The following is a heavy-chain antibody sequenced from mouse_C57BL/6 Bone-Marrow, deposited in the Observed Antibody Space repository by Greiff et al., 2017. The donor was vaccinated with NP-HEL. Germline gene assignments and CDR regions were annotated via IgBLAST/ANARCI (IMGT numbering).Heavy chain of an antibody. CDR3: AREAQATPYAMDY. CDR2: IDPSDSYT. J-gene: IGHJ4*01. Sequence: VQLQQPGAELVMPGASVKLSCKASGYTFTSYWMHWVKQRPGQGLEWIGEIDPSDSYTNYKQQFKGKSTLTVDTSSSTAYMQLSSLTSEDSAVDYWAREAQATPYAMDYWGQGTSVTVSS. V-gene: IGHV1-69*01. CDR1: GYTFTSYW. D-gene: IGHD3-2*02.